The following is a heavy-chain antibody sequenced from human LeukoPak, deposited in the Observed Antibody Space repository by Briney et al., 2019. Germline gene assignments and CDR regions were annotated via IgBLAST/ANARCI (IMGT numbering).Heavy chain of an antibody. CDR2: LKSKTDGGTA. CDR3: TSSYHY. D-gene: IGHD3-10*01. V-gene: IGHV3-15*01. CDR1: GFNFSNAW. Sequence: GGSLRLSCEASGFNFSNAWMTWVRQAPGKGLEWVGRLKSKTDGGTAVYAAPVKDRFTISRDGSMNTLYLQMNSLKTDDTAVYYCTSSYHYWGQGTLVTVSS. J-gene: IGHJ4*02.